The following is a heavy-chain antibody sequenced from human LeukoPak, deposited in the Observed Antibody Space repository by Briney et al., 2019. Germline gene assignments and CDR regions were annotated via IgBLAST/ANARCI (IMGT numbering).Heavy chain of an antibody. CDR1: GGSFSGYY. CDR3: ARLTSVGAQGDY. J-gene: IGHJ4*02. D-gene: IGHD3-16*01. Sequence: PSETLSLTCAVYGGSFSGYYWSWIRQPPGKGLEWIGEINHSGSTNYNPSLKSRVTISVDTSKNQFSLKLSSATAADTAVYYCARLTSVGAQGDYWGQGTLVTVSS. CDR2: INHSGST. V-gene: IGHV4-34*01.